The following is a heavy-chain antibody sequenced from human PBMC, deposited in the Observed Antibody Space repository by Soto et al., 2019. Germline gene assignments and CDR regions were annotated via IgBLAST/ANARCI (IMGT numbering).Heavy chain of an antibody. CDR1: GGSFSGYY. CDR2: INHSGST. J-gene: IGHJ6*04. CDR3: ERGFREVPYPTDV. Sequence: QVQLQQWGAGLLKPSETLSLTCAVYGGSFSGYYWSWIRQPPGKGLVWIGEINHSGSTNYNPSLKRRVTTSVDTSKNQFSLKLSSVTAADTAVYYWERGFREVPYPTDVWGKGTTVTVSS. V-gene: IGHV4-34*01. D-gene: IGHD1-26*01.